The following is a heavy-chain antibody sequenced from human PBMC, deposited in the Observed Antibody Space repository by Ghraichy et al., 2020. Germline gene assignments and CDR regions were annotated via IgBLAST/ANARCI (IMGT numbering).Heavy chain of an antibody. D-gene: IGHD2-2*01. V-gene: IGHV3-53*01. CDR2: IYSGATT. CDR3: ASDTSGTKNAFDI. Sequence: GVLNISCAASGFTVSSNYMSWVRQAPGKGLEWVSVIYSGATTYYADSVKGRFTISRDDSKNTLYLQINSLRVEDTAVYYCASDTSGTKNAFDIWGQGTMVTVSS. CDR1: GFTVSSNY. J-gene: IGHJ3*02.